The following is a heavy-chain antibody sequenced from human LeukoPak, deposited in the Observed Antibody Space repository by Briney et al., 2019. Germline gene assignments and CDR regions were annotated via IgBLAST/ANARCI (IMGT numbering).Heavy chain of an antibody. D-gene: IGHD2-15*01. V-gene: IGHV4-39*01. CDR2: IYYSGST. CDR1: GGSISSSSYY. Sequence: SETLSLTCTVSGGSISSSSYYWGWIRQPPGKGLEGIGSIYYSGSTYYNPSLKSRITISVDTSKNPFSLKLSSVTAADTAVYYCARHSAPDCSGGSCYTLYYYYYYMDVWGKGTTVTVSS. J-gene: IGHJ6*03. CDR3: ARHSAPDCSGGSCYTLYYYYYYMDV.